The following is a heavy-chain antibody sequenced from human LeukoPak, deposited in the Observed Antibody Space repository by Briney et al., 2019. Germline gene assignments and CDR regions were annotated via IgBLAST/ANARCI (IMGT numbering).Heavy chain of an antibody. D-gene: IGHD5-18*01. CDR1: GGTFSSYT. V-gene: IGHV1-69*02. Sequence: ASVKVSCKASGGTFSSYTISWVRQAPGQGLEWMGRIIPILGIANYAQKFQGRVAITANKSTSTAYMELSSLRSEDTAVYYCASMDTAMVFDYWGQGTLVTVSS. CDR3: ASMDTAMVFDY. CDR2: IIPILGIA. J-gene: IGHJ4*02.